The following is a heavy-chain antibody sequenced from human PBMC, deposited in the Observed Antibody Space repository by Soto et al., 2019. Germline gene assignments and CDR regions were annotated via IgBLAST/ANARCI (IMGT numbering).Heavy chain of an antibody. J-gene: IGHJ4*02. V-gene: IGHV1-18*01. CDR1: GYTFSSNG. D-gene: IGHD6-19*01. Sequence: GASVKVSCKASGYTFSSNGISWVRQAPGQGLEGMGWISAHNGDTNYAQKLQGRVTLTTHTPTSTAYMELRSLRSDDTAVYSCARGGAYSSGWPLDYWGQGTMVTVSS. CDR3: ARGGAYSSGWPLDY. CDR2: ISAHNGDT.